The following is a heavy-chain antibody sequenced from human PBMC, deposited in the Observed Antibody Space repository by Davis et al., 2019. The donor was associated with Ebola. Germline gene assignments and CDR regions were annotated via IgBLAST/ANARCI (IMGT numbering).Heavy chain of an antibody. J-gene: IGHJ4*02. Sequence: AASVKVSCKASGYTFTSYAMHWVRQAPGQRLEWMGWINAHNGNTNYAQKFQGRVTMTTDTSTSTAYMELRSLTSDDTAVYYCARDPDIVATRDFDYWGQGTLVTVSS. CDR1: GYTFTSYA. CDR2: INAHNGNT. D-gene: IGHD5-12*01. CDR3: ARDPDIVATRDFDY. V-gene: IGHV1-3*01.